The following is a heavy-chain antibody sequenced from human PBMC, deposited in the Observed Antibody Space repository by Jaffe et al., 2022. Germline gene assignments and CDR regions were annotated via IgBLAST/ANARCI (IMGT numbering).Heavy chain of an antibody. D-gene: IGHD3-10*01. V-gene: IGHV3-48*01. CDR2: ISSSSSTI. CDR3: ASKGVGSTATYYYYYYMDV. CDR1: GFTFSSYS. Sequence: EVQLVESGGGLVQPGGSLRLSCAASGFTFSSYSMNWVRQAPGKGLEWVSYISSSSSTIYYADSVKGRFTISRDNAKNSLYLQMNSLRAEDTAVYYCASKGVGSTATYYYYYYMDVWGKGTTVTVSS. J-gene: IGHJ6*03.